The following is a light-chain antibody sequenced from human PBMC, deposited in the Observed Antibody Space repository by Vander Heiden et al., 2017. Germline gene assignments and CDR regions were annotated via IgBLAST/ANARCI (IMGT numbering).Light chain of an antibody. Sequence: DIQMTQSPSTLSASLGDRVTLTCRASQSISTWVAWYQQKPGKPPKALIYTASNLVTGVPSRFSGSGSGTDFTLTINNLQPDDFATYYCQQYNSHSYTFGQGTKLEIK. CDR3: QQYNSHSYT. V-gene: IGKV1-5*03. CDR2: TAS. CDR1: QSISTW. J-gene: IGKJ2*01.